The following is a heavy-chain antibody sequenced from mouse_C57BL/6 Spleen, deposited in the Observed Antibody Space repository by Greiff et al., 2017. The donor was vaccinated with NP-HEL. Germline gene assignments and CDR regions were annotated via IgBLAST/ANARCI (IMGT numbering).Heavy chain of an antibody. J-gene: IGHJ4*01. CDR3: ANLLLDYYAMDY. CDR1: GYTFTSYW. V-gene: IGHV1-64*01. D-gene: IGHD1-1*01. Sequence: VQLQQPGAELVKPGASVKLSCKASGYTFTSYWMHWVKQRPGQGLEWIGMIHPNSGSTNYNEKFKSKATLTVDKSSSTAYMQLSSLTSEDSAVYYCANLLLDYYAMDYWGQGTSVTVSS. CDR2: IHPNSGST.